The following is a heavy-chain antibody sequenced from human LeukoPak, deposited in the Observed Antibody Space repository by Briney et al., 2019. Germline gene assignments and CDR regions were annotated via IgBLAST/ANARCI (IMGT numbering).Heavy chain of an antibody. CDR3: ARSDGSGSPDY. V-gene: IGHV3-21*01. CDR1: GFTFSTYT. Sequence: GGSLRLSCAASGFTFSTYTMNWVRQAPGKGLEWVSCITDSSSYIYYADSAKGRFTISRDNAKNSLYLQMNSLRAGDTAVYYCARSDGSGSPDYWGQGTLVTVPS. CDR2: ITDSSSYI. D-gene: IGHD3-10*01. J-gene: IGHJ4*02.